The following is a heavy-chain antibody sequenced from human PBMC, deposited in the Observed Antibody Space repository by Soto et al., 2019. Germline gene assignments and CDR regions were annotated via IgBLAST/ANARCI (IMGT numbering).Heavy chain of an antibody. Sequence: XKISRRTSGSTXSTSGVRPGGQAPGQGLEWVGWTRPDNGNRKYAQRLQGRVTLTTDTSASTAYMELRSMTYDETSMYYCERDTESNRYKDWGQGTLANVS. CDR1: GSTXSTSG. CDR2: TRPDNGNR. D-gene: IGHD2-2*02. J-gene: IGHJ4*02. V-gene: IGHV1-18*01. CDR3: ERDTESNRYKD.